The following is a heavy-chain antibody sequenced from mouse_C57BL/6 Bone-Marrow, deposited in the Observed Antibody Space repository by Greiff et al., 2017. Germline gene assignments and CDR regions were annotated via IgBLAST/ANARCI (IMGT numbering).Heavy chain of an antibody. CDR3: TRNYYGSSYWYFDV. CDR2: IYPGNSDT. V-gene: IGHV1-5*01. Sequence: EVQLQQSGTVLARPGASVKMSCKTSGYTFTSYWMHWVKQRPGQGLEWIGAIYPGNSDTSYNQKFQGKAKLTAVTSASTAYMELSSLTNEDSAVYYCTRNYYGSSYWYFDVWGTGTTVTVSS. D-gene: IGHD1-1*01. J-gene: IGHJ1*03. CDR1: GYTFTSYW.